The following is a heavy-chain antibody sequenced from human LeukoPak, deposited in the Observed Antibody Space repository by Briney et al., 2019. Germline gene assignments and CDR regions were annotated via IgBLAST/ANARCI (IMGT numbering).Heavy chain of an antibody. Sequence: GASVKVSCKASGGTFSSSYAISWVRQAPGQGLEWMGDIIPISGTTNYAQKFQGRVTITADESTSTAYMELSSLRSEDTAVYYCARDRRQQLENWFDPWGQGTLVTVSS. D-gene: IGHD6-13*01. CDR2: IIPISGTT. CDR1: GGTFSSSYA. J-gene: IGHJ5*02. V-gene: IGHV1-69*13. CDR3: ARDRRQQLENWFDP.